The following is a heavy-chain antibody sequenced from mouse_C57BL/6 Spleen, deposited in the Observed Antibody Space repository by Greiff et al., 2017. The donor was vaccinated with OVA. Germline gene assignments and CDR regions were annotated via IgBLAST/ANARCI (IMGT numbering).Heavy chain of an antibody. V-gene: IGHV1-82*01. CDR2: IYPGDGDT. Sequence: VQLVESGPELVKPGASVKISCKASGYAFSSSWMNWVKQRPGKGLEWIGRIYPGDGDTNYNGKFKGKATLTADKSSSTAYMQLSSLTSEDSAVYFCASNYGSSYEFAYWGQGTLVTVSA. CDR3: ASNYGSSYEFAY. CDR1: GYAFSSSW. J-gene: IGHJ3*01. D-gene: IGHD1-1*01.